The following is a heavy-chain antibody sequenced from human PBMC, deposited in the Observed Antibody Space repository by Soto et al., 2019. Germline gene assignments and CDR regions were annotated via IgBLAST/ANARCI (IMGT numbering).Heavy chain of an antibody. V-gene: IGHV4-59*08. CDR2: VHDSWGS. CDR1: GGSISNYY. Sequence: QVPLQESGPGLVKPSETLSLSCTVSGGSISNYYWSWFRQTPGKGLEWIGYVHDSWGSNYNPSLKSRVAISLDTSKSQFSLKLTSVTATATAVYYCARRGFGALPGLVDVWGQGTTVTVSS. J-gene: IGHJ6*02. D-gene: IGHD3-10*01. CDR3: ARRGFGALPGLVDV.